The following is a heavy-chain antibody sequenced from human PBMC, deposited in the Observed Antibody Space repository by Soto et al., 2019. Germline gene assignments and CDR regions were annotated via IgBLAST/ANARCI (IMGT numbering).Heavy chain of an antibody. CDR1: GGSVSSSSYY. CDR3: ASGGRWELPQDY. Sequence: SETLSLTCTVSGGSVSSSSYYWCWIRQPPGKGLEWIGSIYYSGSTHYNPSLKSRVTISLDTSKNQFSLKLSSVTAADTAVYYCASGGRWELPQDYWGQGTLVTVSS. J-gene: IGHJ4*02. CDR2: IYYSGST. V-gene: IGHV4-39*01. D-gene: IGHD1-26*01.